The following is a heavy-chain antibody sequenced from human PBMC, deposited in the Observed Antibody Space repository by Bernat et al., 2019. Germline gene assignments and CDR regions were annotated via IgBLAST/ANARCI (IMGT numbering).Heavy chain of an antibody. CDR2: IYPSGST. CDR1: GGSISSSNW. J-gene: IGHJ4*02. CDR3: ARDSPTYFDY. V-gene: IGHV4-4*02. Sequence: QVQLQESGPGLVKPSGTLSLTCAVSGGSISSSNWWSWVRQPPGKGLEWIGEIYPSGSTNYNPPLKSQVTISVDKSKNQFSLKLSAVTAADTAVYYCARDSPTYFDYWGQGTLVTVSS.